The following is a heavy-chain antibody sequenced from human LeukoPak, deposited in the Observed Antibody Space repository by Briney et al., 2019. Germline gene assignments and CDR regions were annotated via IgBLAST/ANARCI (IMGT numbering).Heavy chain of an antibody. CDR3: AILRGYSVYDRFYYYYGMDV. J-gene: IGHJ6*02. V-gene: IGHV4-59*01. D-gene: IGHD5/OR15-5a*01. CDR2: IYYSGST. Sequence: SETLSLTCTVSGGSISSYYWSWIRQPPGKGLEWIGYIYYSGSTNYNPSLKSRVTISVDTSKNQFSLKLSSVTAADTAVYYCAILRGYSVYDRFYYYYGMDVWGQGTTVTVSS. CDR1: GGSISSYY.